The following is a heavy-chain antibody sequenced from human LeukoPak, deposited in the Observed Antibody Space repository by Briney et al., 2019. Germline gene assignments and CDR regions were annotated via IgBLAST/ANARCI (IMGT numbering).Heavy chain of an antibody. V-gene: IGHV4-38-2*01. CDR3: ARKYCSSTSCYFDY. Sequence: SETLSLTCAVSGYSISSGNYWDWIRQPPGKGLEWIGSIYHSGSTYYSPSLKSRVTISVDTSKNQFSLKLSSVTVADTAVYYCARKYCSSTSCYFDYWGQGTLVTVSS. CDR1: GYSISSGNY. D-gene: IGHD2-2*01. J-gene: IGHJ4*02. CDR2: IYHSGST.